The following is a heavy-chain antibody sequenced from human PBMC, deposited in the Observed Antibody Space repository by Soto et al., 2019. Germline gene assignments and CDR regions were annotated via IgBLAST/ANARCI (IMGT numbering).Heavy chain of an antibody. D-gene: IGHD6-6*01. CDR2: ISSSSSYI. V-gene: IGHV3-21*01. CDR3: ARDATYSSSAFDI. J-gene: IGHJ3*02. CDR1: GFAFSSYS. Sequence: GGSLRLSCAASGFAFSSYSMNWVRQAPGKGLEWVSSISSSSSYIYYADSVKGRFTISRDNAKNSLYLQMNSLRAEDTAVYYCARDATYSSSAFDIWGQGTMVTVPS.